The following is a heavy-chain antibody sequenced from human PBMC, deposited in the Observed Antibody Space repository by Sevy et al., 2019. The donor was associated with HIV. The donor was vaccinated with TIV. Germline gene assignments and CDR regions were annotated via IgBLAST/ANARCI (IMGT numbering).Heavy chain of an antibody. V-gene: IGHV3-72*01. Sequence: GGSLRLSCVASGFTFSDHYMEWVRQAPGKGLEWVGRTRNKADGYTTEYAASVKGRFTISRDVSKNSLYVQMNSLKTGVTAVYYCATYAGLAAAGRVFDYWGQGTLVTVSS. CDR1: GFTFSDHY. J-gene: IGHJ4*02. CDR3: ATYAGLAAAGRVFDY. CDR2: TRNKADGYTT. D-gene: IGHD6-13*01.